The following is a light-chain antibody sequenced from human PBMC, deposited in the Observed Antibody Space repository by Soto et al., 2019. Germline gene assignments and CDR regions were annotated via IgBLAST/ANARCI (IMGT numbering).Light chain of an antibody. V-gene: IGKV1-39*01. CDR3: QQSYNSPFN. CDR1: HTITRY. Sequence: DIQMTQSPSSLSASVGDRVTITCRASHTITRYLNWYQQKSGQAPKLLINAASTLRGGVPSRFSGSGSGTDFTLTIDSLQPEDFATYYCQQSYNSPFNFGPGTKVDIK. J-gene: IGKJ3*01. CDR2: AAS.